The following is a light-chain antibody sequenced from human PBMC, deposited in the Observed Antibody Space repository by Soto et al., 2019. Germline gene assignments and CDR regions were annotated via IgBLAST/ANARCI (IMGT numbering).Light chain of an antibody. CDR2: RNN. J-gene: IGLJ2*01. CDR1: SSNIGNNY. V-gene: IGLV1-47*01. Sequence: QAVVTQPPSASGTPGQRVTISCSGSSSNIGNNYVYWYQQIPGTAPKLLIYRNNERPSGVPDRFSGSKSGTSASLAISGLRSEDEADYYCAAWHDRLSGVIFGGGTKLTVL. CDR3: AAWHDRLSGVI.